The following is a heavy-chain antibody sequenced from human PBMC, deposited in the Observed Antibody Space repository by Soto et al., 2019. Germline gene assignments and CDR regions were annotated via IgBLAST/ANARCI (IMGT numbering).Heavy chain of an antibody. CDR3: AKDRGIAVAGTDYYYYGMDV. CDR1: VFTFSSYR. J-gene: IGHJ6*02. D-gene: IGHD6-19*01. CDR2: ISYDGSNK. V-gene: IGHV3-30*18. Sequence: PGGSLRLSCAASVFTFSSYRMHWVRQAPGKGLEWVAVISYDGSNKYYADSVKGRFTISRDNSKNTLYLQMNSLRAEDTAVYYCAKDRGIAVAGTDYYYYGMDVWGQGTTVTVSS.